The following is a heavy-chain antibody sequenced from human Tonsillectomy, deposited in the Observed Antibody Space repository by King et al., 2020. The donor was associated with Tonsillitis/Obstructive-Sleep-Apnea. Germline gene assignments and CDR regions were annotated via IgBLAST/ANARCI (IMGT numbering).Heavy chain of an antibody. CDR2: IYYSGST. CDR3: AREYPRYYFDY. D-gene: IGHD2-2*01. V-gene: IGHV4-59*01. CDR1: GGSISSYY. J-gene: IGHJ4*02. Sequence: VQLQESGPGLVKPSETLSLTCTVSGGSISSYYWSWIRQPPGKGLEWIGYIYYSGSTNYNPSLKSRVTISVDTSKNQFSLKLSSVTAADTAVYHCAREYPRYYFDYWGQGTLVTVSS.